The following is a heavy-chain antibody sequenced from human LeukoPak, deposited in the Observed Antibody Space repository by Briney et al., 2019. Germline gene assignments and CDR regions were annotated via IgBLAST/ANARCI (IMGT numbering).Heavy chain of an antibody. CDR3: AKGQQLVTRNYFDY. Sequence: GGSLRLSCAASGFTFSSYSMNWVRQAPGKGLEWVSLISWDGGSTYYADSVKGRFSISRDNSKNSLYLQMNSLRTEDTALYYCAKGQQLVTRNYFDYWGQGTLVTVSS. V-gene: IGHV3-43*01. CDR2: ISWDGGST. CDR1: GFTFSSYS. D-gene: IGHD6-13*01. J-gene: IGHJ4*02.